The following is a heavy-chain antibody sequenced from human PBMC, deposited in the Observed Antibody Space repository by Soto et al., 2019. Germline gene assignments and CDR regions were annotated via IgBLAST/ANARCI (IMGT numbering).Heavy chain of an antibody. Sequence: PSETLSLTCTVSGGSISSGGYYWSWIRQHPGKGLEWIGYIYYSGSTYYNPSLKSRVTISLDRSKNQFSLKMTSVTAADTALYYCASRPFYYYGLDVWGQGTTVTVSS. D-gene: IGHD2-2*01. J-gene: IGHJ6*02. CDR2: IYYSGST. V-gene: IGHV4-31*09. CDR3: ASRPFYYYGLDV. CDR1: GGSISSGGYY.